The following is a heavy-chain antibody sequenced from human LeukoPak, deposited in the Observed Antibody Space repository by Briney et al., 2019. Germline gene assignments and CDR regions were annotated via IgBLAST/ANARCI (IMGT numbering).Heavy chain of an antibody. J-gene: IGHJ3*02. CDR3: ARGLSHSKDI. V-gene: IGHV4-4*07. Sequence: PSETLSLTCTGSGGSMSSYYWSWIRQPAGKGLEWIGRVYTSGNTNYNPSLKSRVTMSVDTSKNQFSLKLTSVTAADTAVYYCARGLSHSKDIWGQGTMVTVSS. CDR1: GGSMSSYY. CDR2: VYTSGNT.